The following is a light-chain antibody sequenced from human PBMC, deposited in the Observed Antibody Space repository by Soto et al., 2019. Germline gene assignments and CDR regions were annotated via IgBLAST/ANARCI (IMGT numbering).Light chain of an antibody. Sequence: LTQSPGTLSLSPGERATLSCRASRSVTSNFVAWYQQKPGQAPRLLVYGASTRAIDIPERFSGSGSGTDFSLSINRLEAEDFAVYFCQQYGSSPRWTFGQGTKVQIK. CDR1: RSVTSNF. J-gene: IGKJ2*02. V-gene: IGKV3-20*01. CDR2: GAS. CDR3: QQYGSSPRWT.